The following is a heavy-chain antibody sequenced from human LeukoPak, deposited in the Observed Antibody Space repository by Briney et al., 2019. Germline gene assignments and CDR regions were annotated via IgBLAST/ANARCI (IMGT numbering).Heavy chain of an antibody. Sequence: ASVKVSCMASGYTFTSYLINWVRQATGQGLEWMGWMNPNSGNTGYAQKFQGRVTMTRNTSISTAYMELSSLRSEDTAVYYCAREAAEYYDFWSGYSPIWFDPWGQGTLVTVST. CDR2: MNPNSGNT. D-gene: IGHD3-3*01. J-gene: IGHJ5*02. CDR1: GYTFTSYL. V-gene: IGHV1-8*01. CDR3: AREAAEYYDFWSGYSPIWFDP.